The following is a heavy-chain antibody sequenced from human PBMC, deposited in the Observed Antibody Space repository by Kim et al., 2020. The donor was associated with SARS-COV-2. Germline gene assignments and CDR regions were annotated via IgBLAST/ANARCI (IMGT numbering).Heavy chain of an antibody. V-gene: IGHV4-59*01. D-gene: IGHD6-13*01. J-gene: IGHJ4*02. CDR1: GGSIIDYD. Sequence: SETLSLTCTVSGGSIIDYDWNCIRQPPGKGLEWIGHIYHSGSTIYNPSLKSRVTISVDTSKNQFSLRVNSVTAADTAVYYCARDKGGSSWTLFDYWGRGTLVTVSS. CDR3: ARDKGGSSWTLFDY. CDR2: IYHSGST.